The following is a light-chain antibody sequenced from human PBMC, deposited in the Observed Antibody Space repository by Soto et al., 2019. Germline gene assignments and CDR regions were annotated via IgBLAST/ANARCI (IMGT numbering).Light chain of an antibody. J-gene: IGLJ2*01. CDR2: EVS. CDR1: SGDVGGYNY. CDR3: SSYTSSSTLV. V-gene: IGLV2-14*01. Sequence: QSALTQPASVSGSPGQSITISCTGTSGDVGGYNYVSWYQKHPGKAPKIMIYEVSSRPSGVSNRFSGSKSGNTASLTISGLQAEDEADYYCSSYTSSSTLVFGGGTQLTVL.